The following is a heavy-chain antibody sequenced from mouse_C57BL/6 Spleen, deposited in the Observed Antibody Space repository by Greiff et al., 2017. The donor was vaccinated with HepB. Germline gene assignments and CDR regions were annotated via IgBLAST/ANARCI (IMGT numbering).Heavy chain of an antibody. V-gene: IGHV1-55*01. Sequence: QVQLQQPGAELVKPGASVKMSCKASGYTFTSYWITWVKQRPGQGLEWIGDIYPGSGSTNYNEKFKSKATLTVDTSSSTAYMQLSSLTSEDSAVYYCARTEAYYSNYGGYYYAMDYWGQGTSVTVSS. CDR1: GYTFTSYW. D-gene: IGHD2-5*01. J-gene: IGHJ4*01. CDR2: IYPGSGST. CDR3: ARTEAYYSNYGGYYYAMDY.